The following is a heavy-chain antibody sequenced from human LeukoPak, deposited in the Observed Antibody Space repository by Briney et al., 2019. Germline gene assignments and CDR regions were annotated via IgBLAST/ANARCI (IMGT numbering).Heavy chain of an antibody. D-gene: IGHD2-15*01. Sequence: GEALKSSFHGSGYRFTNYWIGWVRPMPGKGLEWMGIIYPGDSDARYSPPFQGQVTISADKSISTAYLQWSSLKASDTAMYYCARTIGYCSGGSCPFDYWGQGTLVTVSS. CDR1: GYRFTNYW. J-gene: IGHJ4*02. CDR2: IYPGDSDA. CDR3: ARTIGYCSGGSCPFDY. V-gene: IGHV5-51*01.